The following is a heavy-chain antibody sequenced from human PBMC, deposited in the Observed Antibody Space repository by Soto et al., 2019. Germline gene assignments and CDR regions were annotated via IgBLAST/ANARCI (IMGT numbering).Heavy chain of an antibody. D-gene: IGHD5-18*01. V-gene: IGHV5-10-1*01. Sequence: PGAFLKISSEGSGYSSADYWITWGQQKAGAGLGGMGRIDGWYYPTYYSPSYRGNVTISVTMSITTLFLQSYIVRASVTAMYYCARHIYESDTGPHFQYYFDSWGEGTPVTVSS. J-gene: IGHJ4*02. CDR1: GYSSADYW. CDR2: IDGWYYPT. CDR3: ARHIYESDTGPHFQYYFDS.